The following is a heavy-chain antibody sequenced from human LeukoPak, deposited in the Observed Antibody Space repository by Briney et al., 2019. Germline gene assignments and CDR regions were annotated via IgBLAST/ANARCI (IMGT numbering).Heavy chain of an antibody. V-gene: IGHV3-53*01. CDR2: IYSGGST. D-gene: IGHD3-22*01. CDR3: ARDLLGSGSSYSSGAWDY. J-gene: IGHJ4*02. CDR1: GFTVSSNY. Sequence: GGSLRLSCAASGFTVSSNYMTWVRQAPGKGLEWVSVIYSGGSTYYADSVKGRFTISRDNSKNTLYLQMNRLSAEDTAIYYCARDLLGSGSSYSSGAWDYWGQGTLVTVSS.